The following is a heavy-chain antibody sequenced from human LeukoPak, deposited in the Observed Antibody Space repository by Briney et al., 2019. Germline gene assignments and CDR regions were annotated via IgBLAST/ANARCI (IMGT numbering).Heavy chain of an antibody. V-gene: IGHV1-8*01. CDR1: GYSFTSYD. CDR3: ARGPPDSTSSDY. Sequence: ASVKVSCKTSGYSFTSYDVNWVRQAAGQGLEWIGWVRPQNGDSGYAQKFQDRVTMIRDTSTSTVYMEMKSLTFEDTAVYFCARGPPDSTSSDYGGQGTLVTVSS. CDR2: VRPQNGDS. J-gene: IGHJ4*02. D-gene: IGHD2-2*01.